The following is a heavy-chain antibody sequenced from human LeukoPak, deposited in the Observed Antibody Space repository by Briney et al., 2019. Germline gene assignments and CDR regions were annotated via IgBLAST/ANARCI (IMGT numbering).Heavy chain of an antibody. D-gene: IGHD2-2*01. CDR3: ARDAPSAGYCSSTSCYPSFDY. CDR2: IYYSGST. CDR1: GGSISSSSYY. Sequence: SETLSLTCTVSGGSISSSSYYWGWIRQPPGKGLEWIGSIYYSGSTYYNPSLKSRVTISVDTSKNQFSLKLSSVTAADTAVYYCARDAPSAGYCSSTSCYPSFDYWGQGTLVTVSS. J-gene: IGHJ4*02. V-gene: IGHV4-39*02.